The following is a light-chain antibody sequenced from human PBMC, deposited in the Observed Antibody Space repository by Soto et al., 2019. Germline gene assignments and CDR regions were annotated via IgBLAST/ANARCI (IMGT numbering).Light chain of an antibody. V-gene: IGKV1-13*02. Sequence: AIQLTQSPSSLSASVGDRVTITCRASQGISSALAWYQQKPGKAPNLLIYDASSLESGVPSRFGGSGSGTDFTLTISSLQPEDFATYYCQQFNSYPQTFGKGTRLEIK. CDR3: QQFNSYPQT. CDR1: QGISSA. J-gene: IGKJ5*01. CDR2: DAS.